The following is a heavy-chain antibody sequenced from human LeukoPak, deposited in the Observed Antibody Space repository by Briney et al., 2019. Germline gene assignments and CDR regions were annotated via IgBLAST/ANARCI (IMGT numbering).Heavy chain of an antibody. V-gene: IGHV3-74*01. CDR2: INSDGSSI. Sequence: GGSLRLSCAASGFTFSSYWMYWVRQAPGKGLVCVSRINSDGSSITYADSVKGRFTISRDNAKNTLYLQMNSLRAEDTAMYYCTRVLPDRWYNDNWGQGTLVTVSS. J-gene: IGHJ4*02. D-gene: IGHD1-1*01. CDR3: TRVLPDRWYNDN. CDR1: GFTFSSYW.